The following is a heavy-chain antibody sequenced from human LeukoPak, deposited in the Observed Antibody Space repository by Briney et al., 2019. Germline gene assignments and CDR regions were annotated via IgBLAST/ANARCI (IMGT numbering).Heavy chain of an antibody. V-gene: IGHV5-51*01. CDR3: ARVIVVVPAAIRGRFDP. CDR1: GYSFTSYW. J-gene: IGHJ5*02. Sequence: GESLKISCKGSGYSFTSYWIGWVRQMPGKGLEWMGIIYPGDSDTRYGPSFQGQVTISADKSISTAYLQWSSLKASDTAMYYCARVIVVVPAAIRGRFDPWGQGTLVTVSS. CDR2: IYPGDSDT. D-gene: IGHD2-2*01.